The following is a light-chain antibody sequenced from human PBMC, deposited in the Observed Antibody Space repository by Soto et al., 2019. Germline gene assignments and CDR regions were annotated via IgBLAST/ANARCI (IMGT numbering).Light chain of an antibody. CDR2: EVS. CDR1: NNDVGAYPY. Sequence: QAVVTQPASVSGSPGQSITISCTGTNNDVGAYPYVSWYQQHPGTAPKLIIYEVSNRPSGISDRFSGSKSGNTASLTISGLQAEDESDYYCSSFATSGTTVIFGGGTKLTVL. J-gene: IGLJ2*01. CDR3: SSFATSGTTVI. V-gene: IGLV2-14*01.